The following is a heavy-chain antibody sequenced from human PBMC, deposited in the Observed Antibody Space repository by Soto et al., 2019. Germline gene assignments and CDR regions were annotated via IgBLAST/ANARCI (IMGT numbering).Heavy chain of an antibody. Sequence: QVQLVESGGGVVQPGRSLRLSCAASGFTFSSYGMHWVRQAPDKGLEWVAVISYDGNYKYYADSVKGRFTISRDNSKNTLYLQMNSLRTEDTAVYYCAKGFDVRGNWYFDLWGRGTLVTVSS. CDR1: GFTFSSYG. D-gene: IGHD2-15*01. CDR3: AKGFDVRGNWYFDL. V-gene: IGHV3-30*18. CDR2: ISYDGNYK. J-gene: IGHJ2*01.